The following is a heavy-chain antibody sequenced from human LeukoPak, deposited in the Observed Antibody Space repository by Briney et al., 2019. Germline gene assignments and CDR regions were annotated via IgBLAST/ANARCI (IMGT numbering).Heavy chain of an antibody. D-gene: IGHD3-22*01. J-gene: IGHJ4*02. CDR3: ARSNYYDSSGYITPIGY. CDR2: IRYDGSNK. CDR1: GFTFSSYG. Sequence: GGSLRLSCAASGFTFSSYGMHWVRQAPGKGLEWVAFIRYDGSNKYYADSVKGRFTISRDNSKNTLYLQMNSLRAEDTAVYYCARSNYYDSSGYITPIGYWGQGTLVTVSS. V-gene: IGHV3-30*02.